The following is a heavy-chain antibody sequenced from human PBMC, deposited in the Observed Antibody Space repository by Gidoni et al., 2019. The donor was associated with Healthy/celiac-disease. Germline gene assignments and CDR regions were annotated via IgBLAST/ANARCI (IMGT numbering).Heavy chain of an antibody. CDR1: GFPFSSYG. V-gene: IGHV3-30*18. J-gene: IGHJ4*02. CDR2: ISYDGSNK. Sequence: QVQLLESGGGVVQPGMSLGLYCAASGFPFSSYGMHWVRQAPGKGLEWVAVISYDGSNKYYADSVKGRFTISRDNSKNTLYLQMNSLRAEETAVYYCAKDGLEWIQLWSLDYWGQGTLVTVSS. CDR3: AKDGLEWIQLWSLDY. D-gene: IGHD5-18*01.